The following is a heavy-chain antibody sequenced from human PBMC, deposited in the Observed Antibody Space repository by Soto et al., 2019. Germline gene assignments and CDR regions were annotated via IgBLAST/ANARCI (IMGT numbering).Heavy chain of an antibody. CDR2: IYYSGST. D-gene: IGHD3-3*01. CDR3: ARFTIFGVVMFSYGMDV. V-gene: IGHV4-39*01. CDR1: GGSISSSSYY. Sequence: SETLSLTCTVSGGSISSSSYYWGWIRQPPGKGLEWIGSIYYSGSTYYNPSLKSRVTISVDTSKNQFSLKLSSVTAADTAVYYCARFTIFGVVMFSYGMDVWGQGTTVTVSS. J-gene: IGHJ6*02.